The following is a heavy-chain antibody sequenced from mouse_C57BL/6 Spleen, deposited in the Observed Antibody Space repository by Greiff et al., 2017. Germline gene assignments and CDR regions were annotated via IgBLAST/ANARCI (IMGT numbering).Heavy chain of an antibody. J-gene: IGHJ2*01. CDR2: IHPNSGST. D-gene: IGHD2-3*01. CDR1: GYTFTSYW. Sequence: QVHVKQPGAELVKPGASVKLSCKASGYTFTSYWMHWVKQRPGQGLEWIGMIHPNSGSTNYNEKFKSKATLTVDKSSSTAYMQLSSLTSEDSAVYYCARDGPFDYWGQGTTLTVSS. CDR3: ARDGPFDY. V-gene: IGHV1-64*01.